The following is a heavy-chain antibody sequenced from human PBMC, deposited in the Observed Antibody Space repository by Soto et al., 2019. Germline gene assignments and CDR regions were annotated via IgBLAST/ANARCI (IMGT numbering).Heavy chain of an antibody. CDR3: ARDYYDSSGYYYAPYYFDY. D-gene: IGHD3-22*01. CDR2: INAGNGNT. V-gene: IGHV1-3*01. CDR1: GYTFTSYA. Sequence: ASVKVSCKASGYTFTSYAMHWVRQAPGQRLEWMGWINAGNGNTKYSQKFQGRVTITRDTSASTAYMELSSLRSEDTAVYYCARDYYDSSGYYYAPYYFDYWGQGTLVTVSS. J-gene: IGHJ4*02.